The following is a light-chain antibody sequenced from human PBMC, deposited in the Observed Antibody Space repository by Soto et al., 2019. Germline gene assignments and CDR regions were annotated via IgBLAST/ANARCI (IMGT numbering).Light chain of an antibody. J-gene: IGKJ5*01. CDR3: QQRRSWPPTIT. CDR2: DTY. CDR1: QNVSYF. Sequence: QAPATLSASPGERSTLSCRASQNVSYFFAWYRQKPGQAPRLLIYDTYHRATDIPPRFSGSGSGTDFTLTISSLEPEDFAVYYCQQRRSWPPTITLGQGARLEIK. V-gene: IGKV3-11*01.